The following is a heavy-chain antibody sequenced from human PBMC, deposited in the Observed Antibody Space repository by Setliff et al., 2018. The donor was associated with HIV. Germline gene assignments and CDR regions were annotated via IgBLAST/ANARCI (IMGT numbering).Heavy chain of an antibody. J-gene: IGHJ6*02. Sequence: GGSLRLSCAASGFTFDDYGMSWVRQVTGEGLEWVSAIGTGGDTYYADSVKGRFTISRENAKNSLYLQMNNVRAGDTAVYYCTRELNGHTSSHYYFGLDVWGQGTT. CDR2: IGTGGDT. V-gene: IGHV3-13*01. CDR3: TRELNGHTSSHYYFGLDV. D-gene: IGHD6-6*01. CDR1: GFTFDDYG.